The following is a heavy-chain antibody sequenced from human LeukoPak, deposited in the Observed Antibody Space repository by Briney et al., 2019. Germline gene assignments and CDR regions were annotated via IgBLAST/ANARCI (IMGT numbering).Heavy chain of an antibody. D-gene: IGHD3-16*01. CDR2: ISSSRSTI. V-gene: IGHV3-48*04. CDR1: GFTFSSYS. Sequence: GGSLRLSCAASGFTFSSYSMKWVRQAPGKGLEWVSYISSSRSTIYYADSVKGRFTISRDNAKNSLYLQMNSLRAEDTAVYYCAIKSIMGVDYWGQGTLVTVSS. J-gene: IGHJ4*02. CDR3: AIKSIMGVDY.